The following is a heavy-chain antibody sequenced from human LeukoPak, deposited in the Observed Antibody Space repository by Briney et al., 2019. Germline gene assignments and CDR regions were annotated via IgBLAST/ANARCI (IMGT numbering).Heavy chain of an antibody. CDR3: ARDRIYYYDFSGYYFDY. CDR1: GGTFSSYA. CDR2: INPNSGGT. V-gene: IGHV1-2*02. J-gene: IGHJ4*02. Sequence: ASVKVSCKASGGTFSSYAISWVRQAPGQGLEWMGWINPNSGGTNYAQKFQGRVTMTRDTSISTAYMELSRLRSDDTAVYYCARDRIYYYDFSGYYFDYWGQGTLVTVSS. D-gene: IGHD3-3*01.